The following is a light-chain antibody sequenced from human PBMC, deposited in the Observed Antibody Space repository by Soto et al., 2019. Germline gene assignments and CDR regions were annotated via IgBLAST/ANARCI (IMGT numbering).Light chain of an antibody. CDR1: SSDVGSGNV. V-gene: IGLV2-23*01. CDR3: CSHAGRTNYV. J-gene: IGLJ1*01. Sequence: QSALTQPASVSWSPGHSITIACTGTSSDVGSGNVVSWYQHYPGKAPQLIIYEGFKRPSGVSSRFSGSKSGNTASLTISGLQAEEQAEYYCCSHAGRTNYVFGTGTKVTVL. CDR2: EGF.